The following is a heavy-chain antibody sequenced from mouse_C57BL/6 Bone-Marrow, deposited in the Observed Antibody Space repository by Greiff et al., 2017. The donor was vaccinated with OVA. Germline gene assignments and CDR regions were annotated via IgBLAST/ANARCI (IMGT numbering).Heavy chain of an antibody. V-gene: IGHV1-55*01. J-gene: IGHJ4*01. Sequence: QVQLQQPGAELVKPGASVKMSCKASGYTFTSYWITWVKQRPGQGLEWIGDIYPGSGSTNYNEKFKSKATLTVDTSSSTAYMQLSSLTSEDSAVYYCGRRDGSSPYYAMDYWGQGTSVTVSS. CDR3: GRRDGSSPYYAMDY. CDR1: GYTFTSYW. D-gene: IGHD1-1*01. CDR2: IYPGSGST.